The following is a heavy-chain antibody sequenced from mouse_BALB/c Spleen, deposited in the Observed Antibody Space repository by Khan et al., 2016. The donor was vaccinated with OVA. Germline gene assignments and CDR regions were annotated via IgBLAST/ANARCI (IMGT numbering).Heavy chain of an antibody. J-gene: IGHJ3*01. CDR1: GYTFTDYV. V-gene: IGHV1-77*01. CDR3: ANNYASWFAY. CDR2: IYPGSGTT. Sequence: VQLQESGPELVKPGGSVKMSCKASGYTFTDYVINWVKQRNGQGLEWIGEIYPGSGTTYYNEKFKGKATLSADKSSNTAYMKRSSLTSEDSAVYFCANNYASWFAYWGQGTLVTVSA.